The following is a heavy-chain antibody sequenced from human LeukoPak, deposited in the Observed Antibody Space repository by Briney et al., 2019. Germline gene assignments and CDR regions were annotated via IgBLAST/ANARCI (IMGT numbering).Heavy chain of an antibody. CDR2: IIPILGIA. J-gene: IGHJ4*02. Sequence: SVKVSCKASGGTFSSYTISWVRQAPGQGLEWMGRIIPILGIANYAQKFQGRVTITADKSTSTAYMELSSLRSGDTAVYYCARDPFYYGSGSPFDYWGQGTLVTVSS. CDR3: ARDPFYYGSGSPFDY. D-gene: IGHD3-10*01. CDR1: GGTFSSYT. V-gene: IGHV1-69*04.